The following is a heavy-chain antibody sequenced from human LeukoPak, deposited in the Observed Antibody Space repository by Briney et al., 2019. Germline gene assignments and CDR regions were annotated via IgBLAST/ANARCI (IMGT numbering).Heavy chain of an antibody. CDR1: GGTLSSYG. D-gene: IGHD3-3*01. CDR3: ARDPLLRFLEPKLENWFDP. J-gene: IGHJ5*02. CDR2: ISAYNGNT. V-gene: IGHV1-18*01. Sequence: GSSVKVSCKASGGTLSSYGISWVRQAPGQGLEWMGWISAYNGNTNYAQKLQGRVTMTTDTSTSTAYMELRSLRSDDTAVYYCARDPLLRFLEPKLENWFDPWGQGTLVTVSS.